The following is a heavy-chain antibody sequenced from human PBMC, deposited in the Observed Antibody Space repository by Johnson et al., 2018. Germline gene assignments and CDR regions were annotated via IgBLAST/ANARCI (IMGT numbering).Heavy chain of an antibody. J-gene: IGHJ3*02. CDR1: GFIVSSKY. CDR2: IYSGGST. D-gene: IGHD2-15*01. CDR3: SKHPRTYCSGGSCYSKDAFYI. V-gene: IGHV3-66*04. Sequence: VQLVESGGYLVQXGGSLRLSCAASGFIVSSKYMSWVRQAPGRGLEWVSIIYSGGSTNYADSVKGRCIISRDNFKKPLYLQMNTWRAEDPAVYYWSKHPRTYCSGGSCYSKDAFYIWGQGTMVTVSS.